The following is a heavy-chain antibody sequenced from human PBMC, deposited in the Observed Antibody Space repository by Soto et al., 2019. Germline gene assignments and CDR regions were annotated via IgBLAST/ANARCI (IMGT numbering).Heavy chain of an antibody. CDR2: IYWNDNK. CDR3: AHSLRGLHLMTFYWYFDL. D-gene: IGHD2-15*01. Sequence: SGPTLVNPTQTLSLTCTFSGFSLNTSGVAVGWVRQPPGKALEWLALIYWNDNKRYSPSLKSRLTITKDTSKNQVVLTMTNMDPVDTATYYFAHSLRGLHLMTFYWYFDLWGRGTLVTVSS. V-gene: IGHV2-5*01. CDR1: GFSLNTSGVA. J-gene: IGHJ2*01.